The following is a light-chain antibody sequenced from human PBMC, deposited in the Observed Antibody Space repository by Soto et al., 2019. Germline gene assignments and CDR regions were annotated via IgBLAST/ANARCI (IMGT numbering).Light chain of an antibody. J-gene: IGKJ3*01. V-gene: IGKV2-28*01. Sequence: LVMTQSPLSLPVTPGEPASISCRSSQSLLHSNGYNYLDWYLQKPGQSPQLLIYLGSNRASGVPDRFSGSGSGTDFTLKISRVEAGDVGVYYCMQALQTRLTFGPGTKVDIK. CDR2: LGS. CDR3: MQALQTRLT. CDR1: QSLLHSNGYNY.